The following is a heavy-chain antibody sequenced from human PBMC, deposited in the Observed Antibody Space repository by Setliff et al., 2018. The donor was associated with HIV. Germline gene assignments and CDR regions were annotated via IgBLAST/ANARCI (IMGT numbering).Heavy chain of an antibody. CDR1: DYSISNDYY. J-gene: IGHJ3*02. V-gene: IGHV4-38-2*01. Sequence: SETLSLTCAVSDYSISNDYYWGWIRQPPGKGLEWIGSFSPRGRTYQNASLKSRVTISVDRSKNQFSLKLTSVTAADTAIYYCASTTSGVSGSYPAHAFDIWGQGTMVTVSS. CDR3: ASTTSGVSGSYPAHAFDI. CDR2: FSPRGRT. D-gene: IGHD3-10*01.